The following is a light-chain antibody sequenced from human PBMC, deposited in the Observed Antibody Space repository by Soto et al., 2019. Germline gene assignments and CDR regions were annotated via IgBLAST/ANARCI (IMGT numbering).Light chain of an antibody. Sequence: EIVFTQSPGTLSLSPGERATLSCRASQSVRSNFLAWYQQKPGQAPRLLIYGASNRATGIPDRFSGSGSGTDFTLTITXLEPEEFAMYYCQRYDSLRTFGQGTKVDIK. CDR1: QSVRSNF. CDR3: QRYDSLRT. J-gene: IGKJ1*01. V-gene: IGKV3-20*01. CDR2: GAS.